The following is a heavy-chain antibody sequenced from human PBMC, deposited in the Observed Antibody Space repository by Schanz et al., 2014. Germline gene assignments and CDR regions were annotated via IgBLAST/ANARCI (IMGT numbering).Heavy chain of an antibody. D-gene: IGHD3-3*01. Sequence: QVQLVQSGAEVKKPGSSVKVSCKASGCTFSSFGINWVRQAPGQGLEWMGWITAYNGDTNYALKLQGRVTMTTDTSTSTAYMELRSLRSDDTAVYYCARGFDCWDRWGQGTLVIVSS. CDR2: ITAYNGDT. CDR1: GCTFSSFG. J-gene: IGHJ4*02. CDR3: ARGFDCWDR. V-gene: IGHV1-18*01.